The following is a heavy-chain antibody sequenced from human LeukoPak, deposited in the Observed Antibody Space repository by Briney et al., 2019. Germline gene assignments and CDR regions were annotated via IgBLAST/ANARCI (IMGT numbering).Heavy chain of an antibody. Sequence: GGSLRLSCAASGFTVSSNYMSWVRQAPGKGLEWVSVIYSGGSTYYADSVKGRFTISRDNSKNTLYLQMNSLRAEDTAVYYCAKKGCSSTSCYNNYWGQGTLVTVSS. V-gene: IGHV3-53*01. CDR3: AKKGCSSTSCYNNY. D-gene: IGHD2-2*02. CDR2: IYSGGST. CDR1: GFTVSSNY. J-gene: IGHJ4*02.